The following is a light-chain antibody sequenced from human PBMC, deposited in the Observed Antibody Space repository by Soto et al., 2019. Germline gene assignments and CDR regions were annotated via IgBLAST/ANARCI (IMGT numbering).Light chain of an antibody. J-gene: IGLJ1*01. CDR1: SSDVGGYKY. CDR2: EVR. Sequence: QSLLAQPASVSLSPGQSITISCSGTSSDVGGYKYVSWYQQHPGKAPKLMIYEVRNRPSGVSSRFSGSKSGNTASLTISGLQAEDEADYYCSSYTSTTTLGVFGTGTKVTVL. CDR3: SSYTSTTTLGV. V-gene: IGLV2-14*01.